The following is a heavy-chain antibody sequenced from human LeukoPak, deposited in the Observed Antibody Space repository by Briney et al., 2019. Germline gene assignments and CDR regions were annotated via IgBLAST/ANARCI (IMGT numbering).Heavy chain of an antibody. CDR2: INPNSGGT. D-gene: IGHD3-9*01. CDR3: ARGRGYYDILTGYYSLNYFDY. V-gene: IGHV1-2*02. Sequence: ASVKVSCKASGYTFTGYYMHWVRQAPGQGLEWMGWINPNSGGTNYAQKFQGRVTMTRDTSISTAYMELSRLRSDDTAVYYCARGRGYYDILTGYYSLNYFDYWGQETLVTVSS. CDR1: GYTFTGYY. J-gene: IGHJ4*02.